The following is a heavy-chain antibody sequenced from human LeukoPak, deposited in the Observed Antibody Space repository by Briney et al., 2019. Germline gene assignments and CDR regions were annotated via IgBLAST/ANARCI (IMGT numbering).Heavy chain of an antibody. CDR1: GFTFSSYA. CDR2: ISYDGSNK. CDR3: ARDLSGIAGYTYGRGIDY. D-gene: IGHD5-18*01. J-gene: IGHJ4*02. V-gene: IGHV3-30*04. Sequence: GRSLRLSCAASGFTFSSYAMHWVRQAPGKGLEWVAVISYDGSNKYYADSVKGRFTISRDNAKTSLYLQMNSLRAEDTDVYYCARDLSGIAGYTYGRGIDYWGQGTLVTVSS.